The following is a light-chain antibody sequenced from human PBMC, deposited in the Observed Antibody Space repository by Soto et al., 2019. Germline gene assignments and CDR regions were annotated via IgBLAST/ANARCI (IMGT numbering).Light chain of an antibody. V-gene: IGKV3-11*01. CDR2: QTS. Sequence: EIVLTQSPATLSSFPGDRVTLSCRASQYINTRLAWYQHRPGQAPRLLIYQTSLRAAGIPARFSASGSGTDFTLTITDVQPEDFALYYCHQRQSWPRTFGPGTRVDL. CDR3: HQRQSWPRT. J-gene: IGKJ3*01. CDR1: QYINTR.